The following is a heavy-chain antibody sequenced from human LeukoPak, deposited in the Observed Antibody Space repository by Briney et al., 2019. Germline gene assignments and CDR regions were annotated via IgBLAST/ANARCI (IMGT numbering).Heavy chain of an antibody. CDR3: ARSATDAFDI. V-gene: IGHV3-74*01. J-gene: IGHJ3*02. Sequence: ETLSLTCTVSGGSISSSSYYWGWVRQDPGKGLVWVSHMNGDGTSISYADSVKGRFTISRDNAKNTLYLQMNRLKAEDTAVYYCARSATDAFDIWGQGTMVTVSS. CDR1: GGSISSSSYY. D-gene: IGHD3-3*01. CDR2: MNGDGTSI.